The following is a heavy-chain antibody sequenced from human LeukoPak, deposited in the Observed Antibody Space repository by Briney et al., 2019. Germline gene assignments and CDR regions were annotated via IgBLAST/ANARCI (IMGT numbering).Heavy chain of an antibody. Sequence: SQTLSLTCAISGDSVSSNSVAWNWIRKSPSRGLEWLGRTYRRSNFYNDNAVTLKSRIIISLDTSKNQFSLQLNSVTPEDTATYYCARGSHSTFDFWGQGTMVTVSS. J-gene: IGHJ3*01. CDR2: TYRRSNFYN. CDR1: GDSVSSNSVA. D-gene: IGHD2/OR15-2a*01. V-gene: IGHV6-1*01. CDR3: ARGSHSTFDF.